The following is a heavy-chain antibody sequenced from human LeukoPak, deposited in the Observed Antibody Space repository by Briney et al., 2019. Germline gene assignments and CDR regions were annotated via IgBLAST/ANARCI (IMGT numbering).Heavy chain of an antibody. CDR1: GGSVTDYY. V-gene: IGHV4-34*01. CDR2: INHSGST. CDR3: ARAATYYDYVWGSYRFRRPFDY. D-gene: IGHD3-16*02. Sequence: SETLSLTCTVSGGSVTDYYWSWIRQPPGKGLEWIGEINHSGSTNYNPSLKSRVTISVDTSKNQFSLKLSSVTAADTAVYYCARAATYYDYVWGSYRFRRPFDYWGQGTLVTVSS. J-gene: IGHJ4*02.